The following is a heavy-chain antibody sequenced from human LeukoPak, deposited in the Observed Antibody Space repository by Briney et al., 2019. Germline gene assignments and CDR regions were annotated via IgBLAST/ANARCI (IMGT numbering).Heavy chain of an antibody. Sequence: PSETLSLTCTVSGGSVGSSPYYWAWVRQPPGRELDWIGSVSYSGRPSYTPSLESRVTISVDTSKNQFFLKFNSVTAADTAVYYCARDYGSGSYPDWGQGTLVTVSS. J-gene: IGHJ4*02. D-gene: IGHD3-10*01. CDR3: ARDYGSGSYPD. V-gene: IGHV4-39*07. CDR2: VSYSGRP. CDR1: GGSVGSSPYY.